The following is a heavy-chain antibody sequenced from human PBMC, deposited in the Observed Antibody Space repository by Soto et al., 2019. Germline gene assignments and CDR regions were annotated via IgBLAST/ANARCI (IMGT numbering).Heavy chain of an antibody. Sequence: GGSLRLSCAASEFTFSTYPMHWVRQAPGKGLEWVAVISYGETNKYYADSVKGRFTISRDNSKNTLYLQMNNLRADDTAVYYCARGASDFWGAYPEIHFFDYWGHGTLVTVSS. CDR2: ISYGETNK. CDR3: ARGASDFWGAYPEIHFFDY. D-gene: IGHD3-3*01. J-gene: IGHJ4*01. CDR1: EFTFSTYP. V-gene: IGHV3-30-3*01.